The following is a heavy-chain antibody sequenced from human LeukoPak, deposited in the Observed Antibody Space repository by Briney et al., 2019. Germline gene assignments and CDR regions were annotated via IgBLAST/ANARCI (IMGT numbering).Heavy chain of an antibody. CDR2: IYYIGDT. Sequence: SLSLTRTLSVVSPSLFYWNSIPQPPRPGLEGIGGIYYIGDTNSTPHLKSRVTISLDTSKTHFSLKSTAVTAADTAVYYCARDREYSWFDYYGMVVWGERTTFTVSS. J-gene: IGHJ6*02. CDR1: VSPSLFY. V-gene: IGHV4-59*01. D-gene: IGHD6-6*01. CDR3: ARDREYSWFDYYGMVV.